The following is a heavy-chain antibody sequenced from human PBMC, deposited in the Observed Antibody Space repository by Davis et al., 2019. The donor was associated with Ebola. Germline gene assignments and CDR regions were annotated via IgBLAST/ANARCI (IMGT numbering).Heavy chain of an antibody. V-gene: IGHV1-24*01. D-gene: IGHD2-8*02. Sequence: ASVQVSCKVSGYTLTELSIHWVRQAPGKGLEWMGGFDPEDDETVYAQKFQGRVTMTEDTSTDTAYMELSSLRSEDTAVYYCARVGYCTGGVCDQDLGVWGQGTTVTVSS. CDR3: ARVGYCTGGVCDQDLGV. CDR1: GYTLTELS. CDR2: FDPEDDET. J-gene: IGHJ6*02.